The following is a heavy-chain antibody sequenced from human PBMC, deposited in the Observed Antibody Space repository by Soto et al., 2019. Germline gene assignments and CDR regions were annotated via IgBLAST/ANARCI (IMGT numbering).Heavy chain of an antibody. D-gene: IGHD6-6*01. CDR3: AREARIAARREFDY. V-gene: IGHV4-59*01. CDR1: GGSISSYY. Sequence: PSETLSLTCTVSGGSISSYYWSWIRQPPGKGLEWIGYIYYSGSTNYNPSLKSRVTISVDTSKNQFSLKLSSVTAADTAVYYCAREARIAARREFDYWGQGTLVTVSS. J-gene: IGHJ4*02. CDR2: IYYSGST.